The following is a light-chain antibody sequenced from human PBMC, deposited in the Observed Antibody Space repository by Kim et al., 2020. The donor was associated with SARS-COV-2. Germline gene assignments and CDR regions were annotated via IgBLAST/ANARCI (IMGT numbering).Light chain of an antibody. V-gene: IGKV3-20*01. CDR3: QQYGSTPYT. CDR2: GVS. J-gene: IGKJ2*01. Sequence: EIVLTQSPGILSLSPGERATLSCRASQTISASFLVWYQQNAGQAPRLLIYGVSKRATVIPDRFSGSGSGTDFTLTISRLEPEDFALYYCQQYGSTPYTFGQGTKLE. CDR1: QTISASF.